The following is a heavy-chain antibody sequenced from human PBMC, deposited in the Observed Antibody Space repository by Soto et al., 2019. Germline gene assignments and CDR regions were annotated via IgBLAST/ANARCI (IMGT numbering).Heavy chain of an antibody. V-gene: IGHV1-8*01. J-gene: IGHJ5*02. CDR2: MNPNSGNT. D-gene: IGHD2-2*01. Sequence: ASVKVSCKASGYTFTSYDINWVRQATGQGLEWMGWMNPNSGNTGYAQKFQGRVTMTRDTSISTAYMELSSLRSEDTAVYYCARSAVPERIIVVGPAAIRDVRFDPWGKGTLVTVSS. CDR3: ARSAVPERIIVVGPAAIRDVRFDP. CDR1: GYTFTSYD.